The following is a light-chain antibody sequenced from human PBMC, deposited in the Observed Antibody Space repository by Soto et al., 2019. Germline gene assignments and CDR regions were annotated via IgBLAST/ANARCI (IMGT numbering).Light chain of an antibody. CDR1: HSISSY. Sequence: DIQMTQSPSSLSASVGDRVTITCRASHSISSYLNWYQQKPGKAPRLLISAASNLQSGVPSRFSGSGSGTDFTLTISSLQTEDFATYYCQQSYNTPTFGQGTRLEIK. J-gene: IGKJ5*01. CDR2: AAS. V-gene: IGKV1-39*01. CDR3: QQSYNTPT.